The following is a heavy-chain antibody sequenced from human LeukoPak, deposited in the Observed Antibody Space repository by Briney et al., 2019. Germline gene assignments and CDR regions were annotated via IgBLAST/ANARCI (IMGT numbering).Heavy chain of an antibody. CDR3: ARDGGLGHCSSTSCPGDGMDV. Sequence: SETLSLTCAVYGGSFSGYYWSWIRQPPGKGLEWIGEIYHSGSTNYNPSLKSRVTISVDKSKNQFSLKLSSVTAADTAVYYCARDGGLGHCSSTSCPGDGMDVWGQGTTVTVSS. CDR1: GGSFSGYY. D-gene: IGHD2-2*03. V-gene: IGHV4-34*01. CDR2: IYHSGST. J-gene: IGHJ6*02.